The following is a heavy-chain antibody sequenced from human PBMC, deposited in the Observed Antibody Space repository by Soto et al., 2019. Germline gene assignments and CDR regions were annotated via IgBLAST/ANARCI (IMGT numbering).Heavy chain of an antibody. D-gene: IGHD1-1*01. V-gene: IGHV3-21*01. J-gene: IGHJ4*02. CDR1: GFTFSSYS. CDR3: ARDPGNDVGFDY. CDR2: ISSSSSYI. Sequence: GGSLRLSCAASGFTFSSYSMNWVRQAPGKGLEWVSSISSSSSYIYYADSVKGRFTISRDNAKNSLYLHMNSLRAEDTAVYYCARDPGNDVGFDYWGQGTLVTVSS.